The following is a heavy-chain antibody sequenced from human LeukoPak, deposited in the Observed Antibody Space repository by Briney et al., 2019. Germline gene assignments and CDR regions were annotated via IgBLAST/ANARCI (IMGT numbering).Heavy chain of an antibody. CDR1: GYTFTSYG. CDR2: ISAYNGNT. Sequence: ASVKVSCKVSGYTFTSYGISWVRQAPGQGLEWMGWISAYNGNTNYAQKLQGRVTMTTDTSTSTAYMELRSLRSDDTAVYYCARGYCSGGSCYSSDYWGQGTLVTVSS. J-gene: IGHJ4*02. D-gene: IGHD2-15*01. CDR3: ARGYCSGGSCYSSDY. V-gene: IGHV1-18*01.